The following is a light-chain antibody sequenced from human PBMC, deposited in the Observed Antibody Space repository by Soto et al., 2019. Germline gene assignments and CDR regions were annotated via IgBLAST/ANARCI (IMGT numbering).Light chain of an antibody. CDR2: AVS. V-gene: IGLV2-8*01. Sequence: QSALTQPPSASGSPGQSVTISCTGTSNDVGGYNYVSWYQQHPGKAPKVLIYAVSKRPSGVPDRFSGSKSGNTASLTVSGLQADDEADYYCSSYAGSNNLVFGTGPKV. J-gene: IGLJ1*01. CDR3: SSYAGSNNLV. CDR1: SNDVGGYNY.